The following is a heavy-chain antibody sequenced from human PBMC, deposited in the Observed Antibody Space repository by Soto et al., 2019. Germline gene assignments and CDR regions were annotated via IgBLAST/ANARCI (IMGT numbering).Heavy chain of an antibody. D-gene: IGHD6-13*01. V-gene: IGHV4-31*03. CDR3: AREQLVYNWFDP. J-gene: IGHJ5*02. CDR1: GGSISSGGYY. CDR2: IYYSGST. Sequence: SETLSLTCTVSGGSISSGGYYWSWIRQHPGKGLEWIGYIYYSGSTYYNPSLKSRVTISVDTSKNQFSLKLSSVTAADTSVYYCAREQLVYNWFDPWGQGTLVTVSS.